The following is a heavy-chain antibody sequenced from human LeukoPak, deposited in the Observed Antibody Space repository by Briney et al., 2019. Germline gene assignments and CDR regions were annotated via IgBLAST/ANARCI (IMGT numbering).Heavy chain of an antibody. Sequence: PSETLSLTCTVSGGSISSYYWSRIRQPPGKGLEWIGYISNSGSTNYNPSLQSRVTISVDRSKNQLSMELNSVTAADTAVYYCVRLQPNTGEWAFDIWGQGTTVSVS. V-gene: IGHV4-59*01. CDR1: GGSISSYY. CDR3: VRLQPNTGEWAFDI. J-gene: IGHJ3*02. D-gene: IGHD1-1*01. CDR2: ISNSGST.